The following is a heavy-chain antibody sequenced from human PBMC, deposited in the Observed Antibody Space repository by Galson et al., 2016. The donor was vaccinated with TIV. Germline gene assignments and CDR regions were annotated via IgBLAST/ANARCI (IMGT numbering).Heavy chain of an antibody. D-gene: IGHD2-15*01. CDR1: RLSVKINY. CDR2: ISDGGKT. J-gene: IGHJ6*02. V-gene: IGHV3-66*02. CDR3: ARDRVVDATYYYYYYGMDV. Sequence: SLRLSCAASRLSVKINYMTWVRQAPGKGLEWVSLISDGGKTYYPDSVRGRFTISRDNSKNTLYLQMNSLRIEDTAVYYCARDRVVDATYYYYYYGMDVWGQGTAVTVSS.